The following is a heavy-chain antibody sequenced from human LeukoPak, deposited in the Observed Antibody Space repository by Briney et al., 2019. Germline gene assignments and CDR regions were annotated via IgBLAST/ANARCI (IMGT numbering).Heavy chain of an antibody. J-gene: IGHJ5*02. CDR2: IKQDASEK. CDR3: ARGEGGSWFDP. D-gene: IGHD3-16*01. Sequence: PGGSLRLSCAASGFTFSVYWMTWVRQAPGKGLEWVANIKQDASEKYYVDSMKGRSTISRDNAKNSLNLQMNSLRVEDTAVYYCARGEGGSWFDPWGQGTLVTVSS. CDR1: GFTFSVYW. V-gene: IGHV3-7*01.